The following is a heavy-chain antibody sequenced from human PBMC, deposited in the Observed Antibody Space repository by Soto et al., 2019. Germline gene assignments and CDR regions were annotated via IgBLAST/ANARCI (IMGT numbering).Heavy chain of an antibody. CDR2: MYHSGST. CDR3: AIDRSSGTYYGSYGVFDI. J-gene: IGHJ3*02. CDR1: GGSISSTNR. V-gene: IGHV4-4*02. D-gene: IGHD1-26*01. Sequence: QVQLQESGPGLVKPSGTLSLTCAVSGGSISSTNRWTWVRQPPGKGLEWIGNMYHSGSTNYNPSLKSRVDISVDKSQKQFPLKLNSVTAADTAVYFCAIDRSSGTYYGSYGVFDIWGQGTMVTVSS.